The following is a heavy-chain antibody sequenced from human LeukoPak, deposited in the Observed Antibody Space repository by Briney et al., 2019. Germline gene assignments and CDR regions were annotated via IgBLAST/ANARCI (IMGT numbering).Heavy chain of an antibody. CDR2: ISSSGSTI. D-gene: IGHD3-22*01. Sequence: PGGSLRLSCAASGFTFSSYEMNWVRQAPGKGLEWVSYISSSGSTIYYADSVKGRFTISRDNAKNSPYLQMNSLRAEDTAVYYCARDPRYYYDSSGSKTGDYWGQGTLVTVSS. CDR1: GFTFSSYE. V-gene: IGHV3-48*03. CDR3: ARDPRYYYDSSGSKTGDY. J-gene: IGHJ4*02.